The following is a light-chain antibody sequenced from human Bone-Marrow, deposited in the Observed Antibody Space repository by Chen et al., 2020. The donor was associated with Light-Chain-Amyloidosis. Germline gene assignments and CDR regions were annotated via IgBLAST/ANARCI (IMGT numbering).Light chain of an antibody. V-gene: IGLV8-61*01. CDR2: RKS. CDR3: GLDVGSGIWV. CDR1: SGSVSTNYY. J-gene: IGLJ3*02. Sequence: QTVVTQEPSFSVSPGGTVTLTCGLSSGSVSTNYYPAWYQQTPGQAPRTLSYRKSARSYGVPDRFSGSILGNKAALTITGAQADDESDYDCGLDVGSGIWVVGGGTKLTVL.